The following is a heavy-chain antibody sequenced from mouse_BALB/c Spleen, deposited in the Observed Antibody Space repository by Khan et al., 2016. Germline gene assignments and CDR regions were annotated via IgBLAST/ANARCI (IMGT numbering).Heavy chain of an antibody. CDR2: ISHSGST. CDR1: GDSITSGY. J-gene: IGHJ4*01. V-gene: IGHV3-8*02. Sequence: EVKLEESGLSLVKLSQTLYLTCSVTGDSITSGYWNWIRKFPGHKLEYMGYISHSGSTYYNPSLKSRISITRATYKNQYYLQLNSVTTEDTATYYCARYYGSTYGRGMEYWGQGTSVTVYS. D-gene: IGHD1-1*01. CDR3: ARYYGSTYGRGMEY.